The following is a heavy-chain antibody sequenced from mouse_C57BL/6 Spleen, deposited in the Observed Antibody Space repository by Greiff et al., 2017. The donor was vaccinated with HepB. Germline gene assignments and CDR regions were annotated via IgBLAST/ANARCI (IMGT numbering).Heavy chain of an antibody. J-gene: IGHJ2*01. D-gene: IGHD1-1*01. Sequence: QVQLQQPGAELVRPGSSVKLSCKASGYTFTSYWMHWVKQRPIQGLEWIGNIDPSDSETHYNQKFKDKATLTVDKSSSTAYMQLSSLTSEDSAVYYCARGGITTPQLRDYFDYWGQGTTLTVSS. CDR3: ARGGITTPQLRDYFDY. CDR1: GYTFTSYW. CDR2: IDPSDSET. V-gene: IGHV1-52*01.